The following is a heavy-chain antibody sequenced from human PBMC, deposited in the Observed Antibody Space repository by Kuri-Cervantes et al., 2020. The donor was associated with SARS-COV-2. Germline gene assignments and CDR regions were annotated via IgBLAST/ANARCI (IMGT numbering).Heavy chain of an antibody. CDR3: ASNIN. J-gene: IGHJ3*01. CDR2: IEYDGSSK. Sequence: GESLKISCAASGFSFSSYGMSWVRQAPGEGLEWVAIIEYDGSSKYYAESVTGRFTVSRDNSKNTLFLHMDSLRGEDTAVYYCASNINWGQGTMVTVSS. V-gene: IGHV3-30*03. CDR1: GFSFSSYG.